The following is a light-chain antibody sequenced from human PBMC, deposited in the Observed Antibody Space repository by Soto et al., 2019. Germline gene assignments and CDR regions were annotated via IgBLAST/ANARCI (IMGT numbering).Light chain of an antibody. CDR3: QQRSNWPPIFS. CDR2: AAS. Sequence: EILLTQSPATLSLSPGERATLSCRASESVSSSLAWYQQKPGQAPRLLIYAASNRATGIPARFSGSGSGTDFTLTISSLEPEDFAVYYCQQRSNWPPIFSFGPGTAVDIK. CDR1: ESVSSS. V-gene: IGKV3-11*01. J-gene: IGKJ3*01.